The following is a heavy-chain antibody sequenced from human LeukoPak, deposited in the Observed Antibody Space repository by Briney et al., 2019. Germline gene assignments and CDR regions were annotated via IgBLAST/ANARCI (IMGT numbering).Heavy chain of an antibody. V-gene: IGHV3-23*01. D-gene: IGHD6-13*01. CDR3: AKPVRPHSSSWHTIDY. CDR1: GFTFSSYG. J-gene: IGHJ4*02. Sequence: PGGSLRLSCAAPGFTFSSYGMHWVRQAPGKGLEWVSAISGSGGSTYYADSVRGRFTISRDNSKNTLYLQMNSLRAEDTAVYYCAKPVRPHSSSWHTIDYWGQGTLVTVSS. CDR2: ISGSGGST.